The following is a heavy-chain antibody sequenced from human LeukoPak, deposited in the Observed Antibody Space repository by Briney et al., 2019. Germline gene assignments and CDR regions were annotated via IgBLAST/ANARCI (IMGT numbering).Heavy chain of an antibody. D-gene: IGHD3-10*01. CDR1: GFTVSSNY. J-gene: IGHJ3*02. V-gene: IGHV3-53*01. CDR3: ARDLGPGFRGSHDAFDI. Sequence: GGSLRLSCAASGFTVSSNYMSWVRQAPGKGLEWVSVIFSGGTTYYADSVKGRFTISRDNSKNSLYLQMNSLRAEDTAVYYCARDLGPGFRGSHDAFDIWGQGTMVTVSS. CDR2: IFSGGTT.